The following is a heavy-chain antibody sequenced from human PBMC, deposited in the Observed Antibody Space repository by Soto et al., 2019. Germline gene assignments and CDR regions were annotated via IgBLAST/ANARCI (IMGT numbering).Heavy chain of an antibody. D-gene: IGHD6-19*01. CDR1: GFTFSSYS. Sequence: GGSLRLSCAASGFTFSSYSMNWVRQAPGKGLEWVSSISSSSSYIYYADSVKGRFTISRDNAKNSLYLQMNSLRAEDTAVYYCARALFNSPGIAVAGGFDPWGQGTLVTVSS. J-gene: IGHJ5*02. CDR2: ISSSSSYI. V-gene: IGHV3-21*01. CDR3: ARALFNSPGIAVAGGFDP.